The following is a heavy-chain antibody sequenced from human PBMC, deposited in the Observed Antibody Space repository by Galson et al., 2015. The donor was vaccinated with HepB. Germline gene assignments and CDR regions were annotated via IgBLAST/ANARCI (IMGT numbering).Heavy chain of an antibody. D-gene: IGHD2-2*01. Sequence: SLRLSCAASGFTFSSYAMHWVRQAPGKGLEWVAVISYDGSNKYYADSVKGRFTISSDNSKNTLYLQMNSLRAEDTAVYYCARSPSIVVVPPDYWGQGTLVTVSS. CDR3: ARSPSIVVVPPDY. CDR2: ISYDGSNK. J-gene: IGHJ4*02. CDR1: GFTFSSYA. V-gene: IGHV3-30-3*01.